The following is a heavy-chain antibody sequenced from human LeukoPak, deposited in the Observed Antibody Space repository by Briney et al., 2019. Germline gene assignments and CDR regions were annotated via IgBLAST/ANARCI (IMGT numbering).Heavy chain of an antibody. CDR2: INSDGSSI. Sequence: GGSLRLSCAASGFTFSSYWMHWVRQAPGKGLVWVSRINSDGSSITYADSVKGRFTISRDNAKNTMYLQMNSLRVEDTAVYYCTREGRVSGYDFDCWGQGTLVTVSS. CDR1: GFTFSSYW. V-gene: IGHV3-74*03. J-gene: IGHJ4*02. CDR3: TREGRVSGYDFDC. D-gene: IGHD5-12*01.